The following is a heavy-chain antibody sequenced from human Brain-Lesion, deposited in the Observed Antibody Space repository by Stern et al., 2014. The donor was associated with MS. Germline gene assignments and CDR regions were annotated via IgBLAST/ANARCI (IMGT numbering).Heavy chain of an antibody. Sequence: QVQLGQSGPGLVKPSQTLSLSCTVSGGSISSGGYYWSWIRQPAGKGLEWIGRIFNSGSPSYNPSLKSRVTISIDPSKNQFSLRLNPMTAADTAVYYCARGRVVPGFQYYATDVWGQGTTVIVSS. CDR2: IFNSGSP. CDR3: ARGRVVPGFQYYATDV. D-gene: IGHD2-2*01. CDR1: GGSISSGGYY. V-gene: IGHV4-61*02. J-gene: IGHJ6*02.